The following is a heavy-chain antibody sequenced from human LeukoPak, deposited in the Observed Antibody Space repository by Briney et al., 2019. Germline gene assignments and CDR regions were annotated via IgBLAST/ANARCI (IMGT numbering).Heavy chain of an antibody. Sequence: PSETLSLTCSVSGVSISSGSNYWGWIRQPPGKTLEWIGSIYSRGNTYYNPSLKSRVIILIDTAKNHFSLNLSSVTAADTAVYYCAREGVRLGELSLIDYWGQGTLVTVSS. J-gene: IGHJ4*02. CDR1: GVSISSGSNY. CDR2: IYSRGNT. CDR3: AREGVRLGELSLIDY. V-gene: IGHV4-39*07. D-gene: IGHD3-16*02.